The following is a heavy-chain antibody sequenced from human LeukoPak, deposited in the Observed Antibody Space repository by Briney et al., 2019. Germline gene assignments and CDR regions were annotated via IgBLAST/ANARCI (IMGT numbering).Heavy chain of an antibody. Sequence: SSETLSLTCTVSGGSISSSSYYWGWIRQPPGKGLEWIGSIYYSGSTYYNPSLKSRVTISVDTSKNQFSLKLSSVTAADTAVYYCARGYYDILTGYYDYWGQGTLVTVSS. CDR3: ARGYYDILTGYYDY. CDR1: GGSISSSSYY. D-gene: IGHD3-9*01. J-gene: IGHJ4*02. CDR2: IYYSGST. V-gene: IGHV4-39*07.